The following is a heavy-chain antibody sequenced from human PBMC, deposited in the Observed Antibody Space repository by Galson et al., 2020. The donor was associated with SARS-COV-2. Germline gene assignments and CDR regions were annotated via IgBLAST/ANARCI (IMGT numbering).Heavy chain of an antibody. CDR2: TYYRSTWHN. V-gene: IGHV6-1*01. J-gene: IGHJ5*02. Sequence: ISGDSVSSNTAAWNWIRQSPSRGLEWLGRTYYRSTWHNNYAVSVKSRITINPDTPKNLFTLQLDSVTPEDTAVYYCARDGGAGWALNWFDPWGQGTLVTVSS. CDR1: GDSVSSNTAA. CDR3: ARDGGAGWALNWFDP. D-gene: IGHD6-19*01.